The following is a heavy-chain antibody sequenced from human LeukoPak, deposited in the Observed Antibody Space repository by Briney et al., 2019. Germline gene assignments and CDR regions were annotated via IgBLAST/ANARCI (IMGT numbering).Heavy chain of an antibody. J-gene: IGHJ4*02. CDR2: INYSGRS. V-gene: IGHV4-59*08. CDR3: ARLDCLSDECYNY. CDR1: GISITSDF. D-gene: IGHD2-21*01. Sequence: PSETLSLTCIVSGISITSDFWSWIRQSPGKGLEWIGYINYSGRSKYDPSLKSRVTISVDRSRKRVSLKMRSVTAADTAVYYCARLDCLSDECYNYWAVGALVTVSS.